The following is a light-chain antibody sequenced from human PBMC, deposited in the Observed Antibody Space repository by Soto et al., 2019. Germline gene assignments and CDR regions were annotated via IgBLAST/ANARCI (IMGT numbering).Light chain of an antibody. Sequence: QAVVTQPPSVSAALGQKVTISCSGSSSNIGNNYVSWYQQLPGTAPKLLIYDNNKRPSGIPDRFSGSKSGTSATLGITGLQTGDEADYYCGTWDSSLSAVVFGGGTKVTVL. CDR1: SSNIGNNY. J-gene: IGLJ2*01. CDR3: GTWDSSLSAVV. CDR2: DNN. V-gene: IGLV1-51*01.